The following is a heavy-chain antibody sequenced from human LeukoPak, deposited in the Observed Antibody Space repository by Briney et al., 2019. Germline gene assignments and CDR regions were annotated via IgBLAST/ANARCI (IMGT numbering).Heavy chain of an antibody. CDR3: ARPRIAAAGMMDGFDY. J-gene: IGHJ4*02. D-gene: IGHD6-13*01. Sequence: AGGSLRLSCAVSGFTFSSYAMTWVRQAPGKGLEWVSAISASGGITYYADSVKGRFTISRDSSKNTLYLQMNSLRAEDTAVYYCARPRIAAAGMMDGFDYWGQGTLVTVSS. V-gene: IGHV3-23*01. CDR1: GFTFSSYA. CDR2: ISASGGIT.